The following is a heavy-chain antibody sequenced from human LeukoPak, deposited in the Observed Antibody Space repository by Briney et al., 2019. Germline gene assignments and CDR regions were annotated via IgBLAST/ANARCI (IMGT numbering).Heavy chain of an antibody. J-gene: IGHJ4*02. Sequence: ASVKVSCKASGYTFSIYGFSWVRQAPGQGLEWMGWINPNSGGTNYAQKFQGRVTMTRDTSISTAYVELSRLRSDDTAVYYCARDLTAFGVPIDYWGQGTLVTVSS. CDR1: GYTFSIYG. CDR2: INPNSGGT. CDR3: ARDLTAFGVPIDY. D-gene: IGHD3-16*01. V-gene: IGHV1-2*02.